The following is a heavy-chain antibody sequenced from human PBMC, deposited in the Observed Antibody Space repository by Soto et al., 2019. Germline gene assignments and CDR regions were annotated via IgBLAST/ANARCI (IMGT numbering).Heavy chain of an antibody. V-gene: IGHV3-23*01. D-gene: IGHD1-7*01. J-gene: IGHJ4*02. Sequence: PGGSLRLSCAASGFTFSNDAVGWVRQAPGKGLEWVSGISDSGSNTYYADSVRGRFTISRDNSKNTLYLQMNSLRAEDTAVYYCAKLTGTTHYWGQGTLVTVSS. CDR3: AKLTGTTHY. CDR1: GFTFSNDA. CDR2: ISDSGSNT.